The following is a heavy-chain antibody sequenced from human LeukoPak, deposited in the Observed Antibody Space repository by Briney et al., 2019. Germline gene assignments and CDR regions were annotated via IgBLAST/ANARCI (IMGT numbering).Heavy chain of an antibody. CDR1: GGTISSSSYY. Sequence: SETLSLTCTVSGGTISSSSYYWGWIRQPPGKGLEWIGSIYYSGSTYYNPSLKSRVTISVDTSKNQFSLKLSSETAADTAVYYCAIDPGITMIVVPRGAFDIWGQGTMVTVSS. V-gene: IGHV4-39*07. CDR2: IYYSGST. CDR3: AIDPGITMIVVPRGAFDI. J-gene: IGHJ3*02. D-gene: IGHD3-22*01.